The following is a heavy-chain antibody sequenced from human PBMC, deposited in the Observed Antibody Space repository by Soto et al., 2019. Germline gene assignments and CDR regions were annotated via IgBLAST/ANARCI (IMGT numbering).Heavy chain of an antibody. Sequence: SVKVSCKASGGTFSSYAISWVRQAPGQGLEWMGGIIPIFGTANYAQKFQGRVTITADESTSTAYMELSSLRSEGTAVYYCASLGGYDNPPDFDYWGQGTLVTVSS. CDR3: ASLGGYDNPPDFDY. D-gene: IGHD5-12*01. V-gene: IGHV1-69*13. CDR2: IIPIFGTA. CDR1: GGTFSSYA. J-gene: IGHJ4*02.